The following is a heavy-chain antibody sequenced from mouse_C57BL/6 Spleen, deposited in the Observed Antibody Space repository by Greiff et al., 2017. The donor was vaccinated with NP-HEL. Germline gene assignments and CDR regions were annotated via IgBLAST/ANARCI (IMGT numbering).Heavy chain of an antibody. CDR2: ISSGSSTI. J-gene: IGHJ4*01. D-gene: IGHD2-4*01. CDR1: GFTFSDYG. Sequence: VQLKESGGGLVKPGGSLKLSCAASGFTFSDYGMHWVRQAPEKGLEWVAYISSGSSTIYYADTVKGRFTISRDNAKNTLFLQMTSLRSEDTAMYYCAGGDYDGEDAMDYWGQGTSVTVSS. V-gene: IGHV5-17*01. CDR3: AGGDYDGEDAMDY.